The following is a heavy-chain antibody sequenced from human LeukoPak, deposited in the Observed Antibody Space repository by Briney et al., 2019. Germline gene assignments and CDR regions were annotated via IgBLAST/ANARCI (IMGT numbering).Heavy chain of an antibody. D-gene: IGHD3-9*01. CDR3: ARDLYGDMRLNY. CDR2: ISAYNGNT. Sequence: ASVKVSCKASGYTFTSYGISWVRQAPGQGLEWMGWISAYNGNTNYAQKLQGRVTMTTDTSTSTAFMELRSLRSDDTAVYYCARDLYGDMRLNYWGQGTLVTVSS. J-gene: IGHJ4*02. CDR1: GYTFTSYG. V-gene: IGHV1-18*01.